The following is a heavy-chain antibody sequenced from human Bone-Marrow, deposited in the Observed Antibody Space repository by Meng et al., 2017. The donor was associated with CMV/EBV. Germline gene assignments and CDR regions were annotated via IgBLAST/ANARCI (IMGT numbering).Heavy chain of an antibody. V-gene: IGHV1-69*05. D-gene: IGHD2-8*01. Sequence: SVKVSCKASGGTFSSYAISWVRQAPGQGLEWMGGIIPIFGTANYAQKFQGRVTITTDESTSTAYMELRSLRSDDTAVYYCARGGVLMVYAPDIWGQGKMVTVSS. J-gene: IGHJ3*02. CDR2: IIPIFGTA. CDR1: GGTFSSYA. CDR3: ARGGVLMVYAPDI.